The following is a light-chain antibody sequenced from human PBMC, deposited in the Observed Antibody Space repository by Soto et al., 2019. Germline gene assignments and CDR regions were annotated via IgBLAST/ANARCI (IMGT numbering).Light chain of an antibody. CDR3: QNWNSGIPVV. V-gene: IGLV4-69*01. Sequence: QLVLTQSPSASASLGASVKLTCTLSSGHSTYAIAWHQQQPEKGPRYLMKVNNDGSHSKGDGIPDRFSGSSSGAERYLTIASLQSEDEADYYWQNWNSGIPVVFGGGTKVTVL. J-gene: IGLJ2*01. CDR1: SGHSTYA. CDR2: VNNDGSH.